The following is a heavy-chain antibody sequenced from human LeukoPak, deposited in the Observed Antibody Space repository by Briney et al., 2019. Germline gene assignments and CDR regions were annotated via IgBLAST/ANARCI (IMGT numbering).Heavy chain of an antibody. CDR1: GFTFSTYL. CDR2: IKQDGSEK. V-gene: IGHV3-7*01. D-gene: IGHD6-13*01. CDR3: ARDSAGNDY. Sequence: PGGSLRLSCAASGFTFSTYLMSWVRQALGKGLEWVANIKQDGSEKYYVDSVKGRFTISRDNAKNSLYLQMNSLRAEDTAMYYCARDSAGNDYWGQGTLVTVSS. J-gene: IGHJ4*02.